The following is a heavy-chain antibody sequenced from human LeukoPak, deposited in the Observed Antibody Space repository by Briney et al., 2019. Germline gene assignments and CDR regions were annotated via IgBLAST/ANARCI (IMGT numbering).Heavy chain of an antibody. CDR3: ARGESSYCSGGCYFVS. CDR2: IKSDGSNT. D-gene: IGHD2-21*02. Sequence: GGSLRLSCAASGFTFSDFWMHWVRQAPGEGLVWVSRIKSDGSNTGYADSVKGRFTISRDNAKNTLYLEMNSLRVDDTAMYYCARGESSYCSGGCYFVSWGQGTLVTISS. CDR1: GFTFSDFW. V-gene: IGHV3-74*01. J-gene: IGHJ5*01.